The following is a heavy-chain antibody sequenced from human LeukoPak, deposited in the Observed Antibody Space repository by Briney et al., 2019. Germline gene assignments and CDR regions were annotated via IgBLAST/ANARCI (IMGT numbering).Heavy chain of an antibody. CDR3: ARVDSSPRGNYGMDV. J-gene: IGHJ6*02. CDR2: ISSSSSYI. Sequence: GGSLRLSCAASGFTFSSYSMNWVRQAPGKGLEWVSSISSSSSYIYYADSVKGRFTISRDNAKNSLYLQMNSLRAEDTAVYYCARVDSSPRGNYGMDVWGQGTTVTVSS. CDR1: GFTFSSYS. V-gene: IGHV3-21*01. D-gene: IGHD6-13*01.